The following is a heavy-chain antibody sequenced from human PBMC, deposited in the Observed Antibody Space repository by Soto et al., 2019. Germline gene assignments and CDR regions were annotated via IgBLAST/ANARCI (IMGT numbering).Heavy chain of an antibody. CDR2: IYWDDDK. J-gene: IGHJ3*02. CDR3: AHIMITFGGVIGLDAFDI. D-gene: IGHD3-16*02. V-gene: IGHV2-5*02. CDR1: GFSLDTRTAG. Sequence: QITLKESGPPLVEPTQTLTLTCTFSGFSLDTRTAGVGWIRQPPGKALERVAIIYWDDDKRYSPSLRSRLAITKDTSKNQVVLTMTPLDPVDTGTYYCAHIMITFGGVIGLDAFDIWGQGTMVTVSS.